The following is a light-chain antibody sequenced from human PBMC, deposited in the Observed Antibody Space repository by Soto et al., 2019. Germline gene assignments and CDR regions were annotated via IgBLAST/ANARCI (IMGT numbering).Light chain of an antibody. J-gene: IGLJ1*01. CDR3: AAWDDSLNGRYV. CDR2: SNN. Sequence: QSVLTQPPSASGTPGQRVTISCSGSSSNIGSNPVNWYQQLPGTAPKLLIYSNNQGPSGIPDRFSGSKSGTSASLAISGLQSEDEADYYCAAWDDSLNGRYVFGTGTKVTVL. V-gene: IGLV1-44*01. CDR1: SSNIGSNP.